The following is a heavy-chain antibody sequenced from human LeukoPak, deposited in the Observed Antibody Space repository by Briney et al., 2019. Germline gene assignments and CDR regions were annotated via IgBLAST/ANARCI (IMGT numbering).Heavy chain of an antibody. V-gene: IGHV1-18*01. CDR1: GYTFTSYG. CDR3: ARDTYYYGSGSYWNLDY. CDR2: ISAYNGNT. J-gene: IGHJ4*02. D-gene: IGHD3-10*01. Sequence: ASVKVSCKASGYTFTSYGISWVRQAPGQGLEWMGWISAYNGNTNYAQKLQGRVTMTTDTSTSTAYVELRSLRSDDTAVYYCARDTYYYGSGSYWNLDYWGQGTLVTVSS.